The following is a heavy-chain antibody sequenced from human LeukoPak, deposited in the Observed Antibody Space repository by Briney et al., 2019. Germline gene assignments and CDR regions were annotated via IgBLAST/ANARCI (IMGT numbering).Heavy chain of an antibody. D-gene: IGHD3-10*01. J-gene: IGHJ6*03. V-gene: IGHV3-53*01. CDR1: GFTVRSNF. Sequence: GGSLRLSCAVSGFTVRSNFMTWVRQAPEKGLEWVSTFYSGGRTYYADSVKGRFTIPRDNAKNSLYLQMNSLRAEDTAVYYCARDVMVRRVITYYYYYMDVWGKGTTVTISS. CDR2: FYSGGRT. CDR3: ARDVMVRRVITYYYYYMDV.